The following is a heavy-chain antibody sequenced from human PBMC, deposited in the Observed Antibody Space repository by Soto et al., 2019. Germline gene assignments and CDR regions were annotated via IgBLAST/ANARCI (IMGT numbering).Heavy chain of an antibody. V-gene: IGHV3-23*01. D-gene: IGHD3-9*01. CDR1: GFTFGSYA. CDR3: AKDFERVTVYYFDY. J-gene: IGHJ4*02. Sequence: GGSLRLSCAASGFTFGSYAMSWVRQAPGKGLEWVSAISGSGGSTYYADSVKGRFTISRDNSKNTLYLQMNSLRAEDTAVYYCAKDFERVTVYYFDYWGQGTLVTVSS. CDR2: ISGSGGST.